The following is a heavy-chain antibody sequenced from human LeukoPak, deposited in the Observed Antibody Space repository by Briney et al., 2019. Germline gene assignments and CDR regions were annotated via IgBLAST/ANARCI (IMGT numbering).Heavy chain of an antibody. D-gene: IGHD7-27*01. CDR3: ARDLANWGSSFDY. Sequence: ASVKVSCKASGDTFNSYAISWVRQAPGQGLEWMGRIIPIFATTNYAQKLQGRVTITTDKSTSTAYMELSSLRSEDTAVYYCARDLANWGSSFDYWGQGTLVTVSS. CDR1: GDTFNSYA. CDR2: IIPIFATT. J-gene: IGHJ4*02. V-gene: IGHV1-69*05.